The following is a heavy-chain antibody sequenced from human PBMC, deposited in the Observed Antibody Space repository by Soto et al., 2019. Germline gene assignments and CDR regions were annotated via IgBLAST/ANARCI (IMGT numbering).Heavy chain of an antibody. V-gene: IGHV3-23*01. J-gene: IGHJ4*02. CDR1: GFTFSRYA. CDR2: ISGSGDST. Sequence: EVQLLESGGGLVQPGGSLRLSCAASGFTFSRYAMNWVRQAPGKGLEWVSVISGSGDSTYYADSVKGRFTISRDNSKNTLYLQMNSLRAEDTAVYYCARRSSSWDFDYWGQGTLVTVSS. CDR3: ARRSSSWDFDY. D-gene: IGHD6-13*01.